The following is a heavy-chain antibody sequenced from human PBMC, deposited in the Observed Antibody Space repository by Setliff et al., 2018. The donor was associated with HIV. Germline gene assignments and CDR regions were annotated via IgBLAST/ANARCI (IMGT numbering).Heavy chain of an antibody. Sequence: SSETLSLTCTVSGGSISSYYWSWVRQPAGKGLEWIGHIYISGSTNYNPSFNSRVTMSVDTSKNQFSLRLTSVTAADTAMYHCARDRSSGWSKDWFDTWGQGILGTV. V-gene: IGHV4-4*07. CDR2: IYISGST. D-gene: IGHD6-19*01. CDR1: GGSISSYY. J-gene: IGHJ5*02. CDR3: ARDRSSGWSKDWFDT.